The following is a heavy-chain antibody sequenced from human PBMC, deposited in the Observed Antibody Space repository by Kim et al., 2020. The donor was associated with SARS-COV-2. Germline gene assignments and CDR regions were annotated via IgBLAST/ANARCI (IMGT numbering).Heavy chain of an antibody. Sequence: GGSLRLSCSASGFTFSSYGMHWVRQAPGKGLEWVAVISYDGSNTYYADSVKGRFTISRDNSKNTLYLQMNSLRAEDTAVYYCAKVDRITLLGVVRASYFDYRGQGRLVTVSS. CDR1: GFTFSSYG. CDR2: ISYDGSNT. CDR3: AKVDRITLLGVVRASYFDY. V-gene: IGHV3-30*18. D-gene: IGHD3-3*01. J-gene: IGHJ4*02.